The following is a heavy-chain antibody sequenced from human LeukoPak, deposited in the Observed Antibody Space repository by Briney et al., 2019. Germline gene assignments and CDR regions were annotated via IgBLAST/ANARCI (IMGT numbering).Heavy chain of an antibody. CDR1: GGTFSSYA. J-gene: IGHJ4*02. V-gene: IGHV1-69*05. D-gene: IGHD3-10*01. CDR2: IIPIFGTA. Sequence: SVKVSCKASGGTFSSYAISWVRQAPGQGLEWMGGIIPIFGTANYAQKLQGRVTMTTDTSTSTAYMELRSLRSDDTAVYYCARDYYGSGSYGRGDYWGQGTLVTVSS. CDR3: ARDYYGSGSYGRGDY.